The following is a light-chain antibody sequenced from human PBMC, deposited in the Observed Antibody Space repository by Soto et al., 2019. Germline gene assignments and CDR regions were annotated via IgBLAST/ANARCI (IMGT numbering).Light chain of an antibody. CDR3: QQHSNWPWT. CDR1: QSVSSN. J-gene: IGKJ1*01. V-gene: IGKV3-15*01. CDR2: GAS. Sequence: EVVMTQSPATLSVSPGERATLSCRASQSVSSNLAWYQQKPGQAPRLLIYGASTRATSIPARFSGSGSGTEFTLTISGLQSEDFASYYCQQHSNWPWTFGQGTKVDFK.